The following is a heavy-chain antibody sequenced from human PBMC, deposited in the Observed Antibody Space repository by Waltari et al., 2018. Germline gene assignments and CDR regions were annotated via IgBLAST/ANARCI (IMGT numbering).Heavy chain of an antibody. J-gene: IGHJ4*02. V-gene: IGHV4-39*01. CDR1: GGSISSSSYY. Sequence: QLQLQESGPGLVKPSETLSLTCTVSGGSISSSSYYLGWIRQPPGKGLEWIGSIYYSGSTYYNPSLKSRVTISVDTSKNQFSLKLSSVTAADTAVYYCASDIAAGTGQFDYWGQGTLVTVSS. CDR3: ASDIAAGTGQFDY. CDR2: IYYSGST. D-gene: IGHD6-13*01.